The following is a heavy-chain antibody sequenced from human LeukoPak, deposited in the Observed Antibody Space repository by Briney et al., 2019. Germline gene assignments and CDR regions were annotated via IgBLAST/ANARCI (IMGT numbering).Heavy chain of an antibody. CDR2: INGDGGSR. CDR1: GFTFSTYW. J-gene: IGHJ4*02. Sequence: GGSLRLSCAASGFTFSTYWMHWVRQAPGKGLVWVSRINGDGGSRNYADYVKGRFTISRDNAKNTLYLQMSSLRVEDTAVYYCASASSHRTAAGGDYWGQGTLVTVST. V-gene: IGHV3-74*01. CDR3: ASASSHRTAAGGDY. D-gene: IGHD6-13*01.